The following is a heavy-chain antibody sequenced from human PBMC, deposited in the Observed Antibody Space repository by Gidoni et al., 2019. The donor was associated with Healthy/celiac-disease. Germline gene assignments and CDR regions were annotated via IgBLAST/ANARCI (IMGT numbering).Heavy chain of an antibody. CDR3: AKGQGMTQGYSSECFDY. Sequence: EVQLVESGGGLVQPGRSLRLSWSASGFTFDDYAMHWVRQAPGKGLEWVSGISWNSGSIGYADSVKGRFTISRDNAKNSLYLQMNSLRAEDTALYYCAKGQGMTQGYSSECFDYWGQGTLVTVSS. CDR1: GFTFDDYA. D-gene: IGHD6-19*01. V-gene: IGHV3-9*01. J-gene: IGHJ4*02. CDR2: ISWNSGSI.